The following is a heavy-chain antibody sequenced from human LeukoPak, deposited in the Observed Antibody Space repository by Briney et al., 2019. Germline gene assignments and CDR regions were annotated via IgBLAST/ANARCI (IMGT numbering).Heavy chain of an antibody. J-gene: IGHJ4*02. Sequence: GGSLRLSCAASGFTFGSYGMHWVRQAPGKGLEWVAFIRYDGSNKYYADSVKGRFTISRDNSKNTLYLQMNSLRAEDTAVYYCAKLPWDSHDYGDYVGFDYWGQGTLVTVSS. CDR1: GFTFGSYG. CDR3: AKLPWDSHDYGDYVGFDY. D-gene: IGHD4-17*01. V-gene: IGHV3-30*02. CDR2: IRYDGSNK.